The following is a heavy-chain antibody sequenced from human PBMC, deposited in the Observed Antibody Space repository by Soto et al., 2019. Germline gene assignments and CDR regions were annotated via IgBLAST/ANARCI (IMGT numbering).Heavy chain of an antibody. Sequence: GASVKVSCKASGYTFTSHGISWVRQAPGQGLEWMGWISAYNGNTNYAQKLQGRVTMTTDTSTSTAYMELRSLRSDDTAVYYCARAFRPSYYYYGVDVWGQGTTVTVSS. J-gene: IGHJ6*02. CDR3: ARAFRPSYYYYGVDV. V-gene: IGHV1-18*04. CDR2: ISAYNGNT. CDR1: GYTFTSHG.